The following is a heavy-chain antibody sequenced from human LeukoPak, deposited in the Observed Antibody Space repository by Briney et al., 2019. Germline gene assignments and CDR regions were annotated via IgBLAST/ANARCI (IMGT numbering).Heavy chain of an antibody. V-gene: IGHV1-2*02. CDR3: ASIYGSGSYCLDY. Sequence: WINPNSGGTNYAQKFQGRVTMTRDTSISTAYMELSRLRSDDTAVYYCASIYGSGSYCLDYWGQGTLVTVSS. D-gene: IGHD3-10*01. J-gene: IGHJ4*02. CDR2: INPNSGGT.